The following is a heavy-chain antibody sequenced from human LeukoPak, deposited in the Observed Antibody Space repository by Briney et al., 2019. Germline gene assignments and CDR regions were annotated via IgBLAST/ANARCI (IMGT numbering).Heavy chain of an antibody. J-gene: IGHJ4*02. Sequence: PGGSLRLSCAASGFSFSSYEMNWVRQAPGKGLEWVAYISSSGSTIYYADSVKGRFTISRDNAKNSLYLQMNSLRAEDTAVYYCAKDMKWSYYGLDYWGQGTLVTVSS. CDR3: AKDMKWSYYGLDY. CDR1: GFSFSSYE. CDR2: ISSSGSTI. V-gene: IGHV3-48*03. D-gene: IGHD3-10*01.